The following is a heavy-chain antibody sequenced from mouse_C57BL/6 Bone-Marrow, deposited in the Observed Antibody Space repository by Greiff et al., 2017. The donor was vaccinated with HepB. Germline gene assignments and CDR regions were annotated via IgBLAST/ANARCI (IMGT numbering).Heavy chain of an antibody. D-gene: IGHD1-1*01. CDR2: IDPSDSYT. Sequence: QVQLKQPGAELVMPGASVKLSCKASGYTFTSYWMHWVKQRPGQGLEWIGEIDPSDSYTNYNQKFKGKSTLTVDKSSSTAYMQLSSLTSEDSAVYYCARRDYYGSSSYAMDYWGQGTSVTVSS. V-gene: IGHV1-69*01. J-gene: IGHJ4*01. CDR1: GYTFTSYW. CDR3: ARRDYYGSSSYAMDY.